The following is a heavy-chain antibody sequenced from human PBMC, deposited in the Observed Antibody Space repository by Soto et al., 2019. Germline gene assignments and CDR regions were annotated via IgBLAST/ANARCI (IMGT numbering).Heavy chain of an antibody. Sequence: QVQLQESGPGLVKPSETLSLTCTVSGGSISSYYWSWIRQPPGKGLEWIGYIYYSGSTNYNPSLKSRVTISVDTSKNPFSLQLSSVASADTAVSYCARAEYYASSGYYYVYFDYWGQGTLVTVSS. D-gene: IGHD3-22*01. J-gene: IGHJ4*02. V-gene: IGHV4-59*01. CDR1: GGSISSYY. CDR2: IYYSGST. CDR3: ARAEYYASSGYYYVYFDY.